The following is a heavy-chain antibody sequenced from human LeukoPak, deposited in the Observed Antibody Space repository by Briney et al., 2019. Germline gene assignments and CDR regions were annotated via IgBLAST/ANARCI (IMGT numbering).Heavy chain of an antibody. V-gene: IGHV1-46*01. CDR3: ARDNTAYDAFDI. Sequence: ASVKVSCKASGYTFTSYYMHWVRQAPGQGLEWMGIINPSGGSTSYAQKFQGRVTMTRDMSTSTVYMELSSLRSEDTAVYYCARDNTAYDAFDIWGQGTMVTVSS. J-gene: IGHJ3*02. D-gene: IGHD2-21*02. CDR2: INPSGGST. CDR1: GYTFTSYY.